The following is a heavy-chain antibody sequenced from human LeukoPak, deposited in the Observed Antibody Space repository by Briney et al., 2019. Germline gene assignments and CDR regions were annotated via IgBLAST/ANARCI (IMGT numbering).Heavy chain of an antibody. Sequence: SETLSLTCTVSGGSISSGSYYWSWIRQPAGKGLEWIGRIYTSGSTNYNPSLKSRVTISVDTSKNQFSLKLSSVTAADTAVYYCAGSPTVLRFLGYYMDVWGKGTTVTVSS. V-gene: IGHV4-61*02. CDR1: GGSISSGSYY. CDR3: AGSPTVLRFLGYYMDV. D-gene: IGHD3-3*01. CDR2: IYTSGST. J-gene: IGHJ6*03.